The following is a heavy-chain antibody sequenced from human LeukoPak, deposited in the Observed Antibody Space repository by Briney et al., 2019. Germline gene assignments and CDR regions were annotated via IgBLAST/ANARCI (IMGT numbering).Heavy chain of an antibody. CDR1: GFTFSTYG. D-gene: IGHD6-13*01. J-gene: IGHJ6*03. CDR3: AKGEQQLVLFYYMDV. CDR2: ITGSGGST. Sequence: GGTLRLSCAASGFTFSTYGMSWVRQAPGKGLEWVSAITGSGGSTYYADSVKGRFTISRDNSKNTLYLQINSLRVEDTAVYYCAKGEQQLVLFYYMDVWGKGTTVTVSS. V-gene: IGHV3-23*01.